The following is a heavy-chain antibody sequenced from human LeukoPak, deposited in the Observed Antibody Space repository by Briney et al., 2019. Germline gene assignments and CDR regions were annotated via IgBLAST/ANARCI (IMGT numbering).Heavy chain of an antibody. CDR2: IYYSGST. J-gene: IGHJ4*02. V-gene: IGHV4-38-2*02. CDR1: GYSISSGYF. CDR3: ARIEYSSSCDY. D-gene: IGHD6-6*01. Sequence: PSETLSLTCTVSGYSISSGYFWGWIRQPPGKGLECIGSIYYSGSTYYNPSLTGRLTISVDTSKNQFSLKLSFVTAADTAVYYCARIEYSSSCDYWGQGTLVTVSS.